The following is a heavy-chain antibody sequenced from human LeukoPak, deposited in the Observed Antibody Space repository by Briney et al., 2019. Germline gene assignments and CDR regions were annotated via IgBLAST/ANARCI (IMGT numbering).Heavy chain of an antibody. CDR2: ISWSSGII. J-gene: IGHJ3*02. CDR1: GFTFDDHG. CDR3: AKDTGRPTDAITMEDNAFDI. D-gene: IGHD3-3*01. V-gene: IGHV3-9*01. Sequence: PGGSLRLSCAASGFTFDDHGMHWVRQDPGKGLEWVSGISWSSGIIGYADSVKGRFTISRDNAKNSLYLQMDSLRAEDTALYYCAKDTGRPTDAITMEDNAFDIWGQGTMVTVSS.